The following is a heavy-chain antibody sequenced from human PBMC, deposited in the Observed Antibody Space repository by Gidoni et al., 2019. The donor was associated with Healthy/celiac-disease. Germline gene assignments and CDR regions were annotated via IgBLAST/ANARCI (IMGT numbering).Heavy chain of an antibody. J-gene: IGHJ6*02. CDR3: ARDGSSTSSDWDYGMDV. D-gene: IGHD2-2*01. V-gene: IGHV3-30*04. CDR1: GFTFSSYA. CDR2: ISYDGSNK. Sequence: QVQLVESGGGVVQPGRSLRLSCAAPGFTFSSYAMHWVRQAPGKGLEWVAVISYDGSNKYYADSVKGRFTISRDNSKNTLYLQMNSLRAEDTAVYYCARDGSSTSSDWDYGMDVWGQGTTVTVPS.